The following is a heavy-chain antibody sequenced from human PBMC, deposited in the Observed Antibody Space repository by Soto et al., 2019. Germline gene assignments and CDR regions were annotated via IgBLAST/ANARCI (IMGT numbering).Heavy chain of an antibody. Sequence: ESGPTLVNPTQTLTLTCTFSGFSLSTSGMCVSWIRQPPGKALEGLALIDWDDDKYYSTSLKTRLTISKDTSKNQVVLTMTNMDPVDTATYYCARIRSCQGYYYGMDVWGQGTTVTVSS. CDR1: GFSLSTSGMC. V-gene: IGHV2-70*01. D-gene: IGHD2-15*01. CDR2: IDWDDDK. CDR3: ARIRSCQGYYYGMDV. J-gene: IGHJ6*02.